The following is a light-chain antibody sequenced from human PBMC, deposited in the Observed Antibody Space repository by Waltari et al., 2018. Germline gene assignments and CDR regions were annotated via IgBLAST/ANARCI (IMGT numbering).Light chain of an antibody. V-gene: IGKV1-5*03. J-gene: IGKJ2*01. CDR3: QQYNSYSMYT. CDR1: QSISSW. CDR2: KAS. Sequence: DIQMTQSPSTLSASVGDSVTITCRASQSISSWLAWYQQNPGKAPKLLIYKASSLESGVPSRFSGSGSGTEFTLTISSLQPDDFATYYCQQYNSYSMYTFGQGTKLEIK.